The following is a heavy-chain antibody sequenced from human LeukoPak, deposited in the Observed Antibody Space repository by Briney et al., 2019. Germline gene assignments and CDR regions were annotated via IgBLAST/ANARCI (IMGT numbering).Heavy chain of an antibody. Sequence: GGSLRLSCAASGFTFSSYAMSWVRQAPGKGLEWVSAISGSGGSTYYADSVKGRFTISRDNAKNSLYLQMNSLRAEDTAVYYCARSDSSSWYRFDPWGQGTLVTVSS. CDR3: ARSDSSSWYRFDP. V-gene: IGHV3-23*01. D-gene: IGHD6-13*01. CDR2: ISGSGGST. CDR1: GFTFSSYA. J-gene: IGHJ5*02.